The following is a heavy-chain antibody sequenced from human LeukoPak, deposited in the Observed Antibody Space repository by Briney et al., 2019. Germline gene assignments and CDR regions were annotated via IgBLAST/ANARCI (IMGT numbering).Heavy chain of an antibody. Sequence: ASVKVSCKASGYTFTGYYMHWVRQAPGQGLEWMGWINPNSGGTNYAQKFQGRVTMTRDTSISTAYMELSRLRSDDTAVYYCASTPYSGYDWGFYYYYMDVWGKGTTVTISS. CDR3: ASTPYSGYDWGFYYYYMDV. CDR2: INPNSGGT. CDR1: GYTFTGYY. J-gene: IGHJ6*03. D-gene: IGHD5-12*01. V-gene: IGHV1-2*02.